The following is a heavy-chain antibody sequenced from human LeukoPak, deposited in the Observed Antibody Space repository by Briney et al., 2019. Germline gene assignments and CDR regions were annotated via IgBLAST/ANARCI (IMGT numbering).Heavy chain of an antibody. Sequence: GGSLRLSCAASGFTFSDYYMSWIRQAPGKGLEWVSYISRSSSYTNYADSVKGRFTISRDNAKNSLYLQMNSLRAKDTAVYYCAKVNDGIRYFDWYNWFDPWGQGTLVSVSS. V-gene: IGHV3-11*05. CDR3: AKVNDGIRYFDWYNWFDP. D-gene: IGHD3-9*01. CDR2: ISRSSSYT. CDR1: GFTFSDYY. J-gene: IGHJ5*02.